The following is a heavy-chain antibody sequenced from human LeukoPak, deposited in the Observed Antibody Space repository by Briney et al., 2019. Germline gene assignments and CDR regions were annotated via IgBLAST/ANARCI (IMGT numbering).Heavy chain of an antibody. V-gene: IGHV4-30-2*01. J-gene: IGHJ4*02. CDR2: IYHSGST. Sequence: SETLSLTCTVSGGSISSGGYYWSWIRQPPGKGLEWIGYIYHSGSTYYNPSLKSRVTISVDRSKNQFSLKLSSVTAADTAVYYCARVSMVAERYYDILTGYPAKSFDYWGQGTLVTVSS. CDR1: GGSISSGGYY. D-gene: IGHD3-9*01. CDR3: ARVSMVAERYYDILTGYPAKSFDY.